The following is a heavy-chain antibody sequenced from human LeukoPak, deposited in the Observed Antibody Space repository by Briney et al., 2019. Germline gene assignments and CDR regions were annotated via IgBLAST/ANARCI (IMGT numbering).Heavy chain of an antibody. D-gene: IGHD3-16*01. CDR1: GFTFSDTW. CDR2: ISGRSSHI. CDR3: GRAFPPLRTSSAGDL. Sequence: SGGSLRLSCAVSGFTFSDTWMSWVRQAPGKGLEWVSAISGRSSHIYYGEPVKGRFTISRDNAKNSLYLQMDSLGVEDTAVYYCGRAFPPLRTSSAGDLWGQGTLVIVSS. V-gene: IGHV3-21*01. J-gene: IGHJ1*01.